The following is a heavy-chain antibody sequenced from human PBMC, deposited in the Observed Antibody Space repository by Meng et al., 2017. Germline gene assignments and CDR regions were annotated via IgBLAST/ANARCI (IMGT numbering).Heavy chain of an antibody. Sequence: QVQLVQSGAEVKKPGASVKVSCKASGYTYTHYQMDWVRQAPGQGLEWMGWIHHSGNANYAQKFQGRVTMTTDTSTTTAYMELRSLRSDDSALYYCVKHSSDWSLDSWGQGTLVTVSS. V-gene: IGHV1-18*01. D-gene: IGHD6-19*01. CDR2: IHHSGNA. CDR3: VKHSSDWSLDS. CDR1: GYTYTHYQ. J-gene: IGHJ4*02.